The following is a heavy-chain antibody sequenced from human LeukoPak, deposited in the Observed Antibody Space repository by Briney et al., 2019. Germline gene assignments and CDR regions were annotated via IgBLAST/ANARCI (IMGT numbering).Heavy chain of an antibody. CDR3: RRGIAVAGMSDVSQNDY. D-gene: IGHD6-19*01. CDR2: IDPNSGGT. CDR1: GYTFTGYY. Sequence: ASVKVSCKASGYTFTGYYMHWVRQAPGQGLEWMGWIDPNSGGTNYAQKFQGRVTMTRDTSISTAYMELSRLRSDDTAVYYCRRGIAVAGMSDVSQNDYWGQGTLVTVSS. V-gene: IGHV1-2*02. J-gene: IGHJ4*02.